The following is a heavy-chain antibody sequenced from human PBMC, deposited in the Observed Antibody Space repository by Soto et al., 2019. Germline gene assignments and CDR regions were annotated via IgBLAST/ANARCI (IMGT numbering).Heavy chain of an antibody. D-gene: IGHD3-9*01. CDR2: INPSGGST. CDR1: GYTFTSYY. Sequence: ASVKVSCKASGYTFTSYYMHWVRQAPGQGLEWMGIINPSGGSTSYAQKFQGRVTMTRDTSTSTVYMELSSLRSEDTAVYYCARGTGYYDILTGYEYYYYMDVWGKGTTVTVSS. CDR3: ARGTGYYDILTGYEYYYYMDV. V-gene: IGHV1-46*03. J-gene: IGHJ6*03.